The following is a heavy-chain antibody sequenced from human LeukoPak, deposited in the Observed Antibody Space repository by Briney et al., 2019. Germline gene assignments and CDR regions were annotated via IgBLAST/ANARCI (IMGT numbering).Heavy chain of an antibody. CDR1: GYTFTSYG. Sequence: ASVKVSCKASGYTFTSYGISWVRQAPGQGVEGMGWISAYNGNTNYAQKLQGRVTMTTDTSTSTAYMELRSLRSDDTAVYYCARGPYSGTATSYFDYWGQGTLVTVSS. V-gene: IGHV1-18*01. CDR2: ISAYNGNT. J-gene: IGHJ4*02. CDR3: ARGPYSGTATSYFDY. D-gene: IGHD1-26*01.